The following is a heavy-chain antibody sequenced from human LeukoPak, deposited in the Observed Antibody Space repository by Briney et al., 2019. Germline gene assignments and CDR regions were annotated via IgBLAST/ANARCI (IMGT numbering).Heavy chain of an antibody. CDR1: GFTFSSYS. V-gene: IGHV3-21*01. CDR2: ISSSSSYI. CDR3: AKDKAGFLDY. D-gene: IGHD6-25*01. J-gene: IGHJ4*02. Sequence: GGSLRLSCAASGFTFSSYSTNWVRQAPGKGLEWVSSISSSSSYIYYADPVKGRFTISRDNSKNTLYLQMNSLRAEDTAVYYCAKDKAGFLDYWGQGTLVTVSS.